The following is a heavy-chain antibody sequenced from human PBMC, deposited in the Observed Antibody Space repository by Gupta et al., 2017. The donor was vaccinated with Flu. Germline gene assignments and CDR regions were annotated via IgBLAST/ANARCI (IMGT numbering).Heavy chain of an antibody. CDR3: TSHQTRMRYYDFWSGDGTSDAFDI. V-gene: IGHV4-61*07. Sequence: QPPGKGLEWIGYMCYSVSTNYNTSLKSRVTIAGYTAKNQFPVKLSSVTAADTTVHQCTSHQTRMRYYDFWSGDGTSDAFDIWGQGTLVTVSS. J-gene: IGHJ3*02. D-gene: IGHD3-3*01. CDR2: MCYSVST.